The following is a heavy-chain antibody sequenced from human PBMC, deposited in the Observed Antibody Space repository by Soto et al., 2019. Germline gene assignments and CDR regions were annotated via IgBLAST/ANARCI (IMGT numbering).Heavy chain of an antibody. Sequence: PGGSLRLSCAASGFTFSSYGMHWVRQAPGKGLEWVAVISYGGSNKYYADSVKGRFTISRDNSKNTLYLQMNSLRAEDTAVYYCAKDGGRGYDILTGYYNYYYYGMDVWGQGTTVTVSS. CDR2: ISYGGSNK. D-gene: IGHD3-9*01. J-gene: IGHJ6*02. CDR1: GFTFSSYG. V-gene: IGHV3-30*18. CDR3: AKDGGRGYDILTGYYNYYYYGMDV.